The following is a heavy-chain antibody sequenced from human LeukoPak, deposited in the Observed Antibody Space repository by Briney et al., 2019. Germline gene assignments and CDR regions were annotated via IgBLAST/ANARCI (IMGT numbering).Heavy chain of an antibody. CDR2: FDPEDGET. CDR3: ATESKVVRGVYTDY. V-gene: IGHV1-24*01. CDR1: GYTLTELS. J-gene: IGHJ4*02. Sequence: ASVKVSCKVSGYTLTELSMHWVRQAPGKGLEWMGRFDPEDGETIYAQKFQGRVTMTEDTSTDTAYMELSSLRSEDTAIYYCATESKVVRGVYTDYWGQGTLVTVSS. D-gene: IGHD3-10*01.